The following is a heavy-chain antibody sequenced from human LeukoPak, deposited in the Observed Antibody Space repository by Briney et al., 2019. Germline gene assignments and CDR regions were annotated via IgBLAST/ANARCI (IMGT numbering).Heavy chain of an antibody. CDR3: ARAVDYYDRVDY. V-gene: IGHV4-59*01. CDR2: IYYSGST. J-gene: IGHJ4*02. CDR1: GGSISSYY. Sequence: SETLSLTFTVSGGSISSYYWSWIRQPPGKGLEWIGYIYYSGSTNYNPSLKSRVTISVDTSKNQFSLKLSSVTAADTAVYYCARAVDYYDRVDYWGQGTLVTVSS. D-gene: IGHD3-22*01.